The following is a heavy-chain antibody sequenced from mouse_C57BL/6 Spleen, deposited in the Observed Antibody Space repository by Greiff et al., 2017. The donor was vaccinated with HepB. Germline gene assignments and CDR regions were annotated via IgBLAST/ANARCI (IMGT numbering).Heavy chain of an antibody. CDR3: ARDGRWDYDVEGYGMDY. V-gene: IGHV3-6*01. J-gene: IGHJ4*01. CDR2: ISYDGSN. CDR1: GYSITSGYY. Sequence: EVKLVESGPGLVKPSQSLSLTCSVTGYSITSGYYWNWIRQFPGNKLEWMGYISYDGSNNYNPSLKNRISITRDTSKNQFFLKLNSVTTEDTATYYCARDGRWDYDVEGYGMDYWGQGTSVTVSS. D-gene: IGHD2-4*01.